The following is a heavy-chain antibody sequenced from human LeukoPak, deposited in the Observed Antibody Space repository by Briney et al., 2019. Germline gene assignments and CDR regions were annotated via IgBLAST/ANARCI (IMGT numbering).Heavy chain of an antibody. CDR1: GFTFDDYA. D-gene: IGHD5-12*01. Sequence: GGSLRLSCAASGFTFDDYAMHWVRQAPGKGLEWVSGISWNSGSIGYADSVKGRFTISRDNAKNSLYLQMNSLRAEDTALYYCAKGTGYDWGRMDWFDPWGQGTLVTVSS. CDR3: AKGTGYDWGRMDWFDP. V-gene: IGHV3-9*01. J-gene: IGHJ5*02. CDR2: ISWNSGSI.